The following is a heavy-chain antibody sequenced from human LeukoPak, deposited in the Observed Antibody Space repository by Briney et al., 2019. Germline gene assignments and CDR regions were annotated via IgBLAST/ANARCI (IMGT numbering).Heavy chain of an antibody. D-gene: IGHD6-6*01. CDR3: ARAGNIAARPYYYYYYMDV. CDR1: GGSISSYY. J-gene: IGHJ6*03. CDR2: IYTSGST. V-gene: IGHV4-4*07. Sequence: SETLSLTCTVSGGSISSYYWSWIRQPAGKGLEWIGCIYTSGSTNYNPSLKSRVTMSVDTSKNQFSLKLSSVTAADTAVYYCARAGNIAARPYYYYYYMDVWGKGTTVTVSS.